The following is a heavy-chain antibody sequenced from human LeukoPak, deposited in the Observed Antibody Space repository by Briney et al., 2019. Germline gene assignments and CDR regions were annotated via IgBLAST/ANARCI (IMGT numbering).Heavy chain of an antibody. D-gene: IGHD1-26*01. Sequence: GGSLRLSCAASGFTFSNSAMSWVRQAPGKGLEWVSAISGSGDSTYYADSVKGRFTISRDNSKNTLYLQMTSLRPEDTAMYYCASLTLGAIRTISYAFDLWGQGTMVTVYS. J-gene: IGHJ3*01. CDR2: ISGSGDST. V-gene: IGHV3-23*01. CDR3: ASLTLGAIRTISYAFDL. CDR1: GFTFSNSA.